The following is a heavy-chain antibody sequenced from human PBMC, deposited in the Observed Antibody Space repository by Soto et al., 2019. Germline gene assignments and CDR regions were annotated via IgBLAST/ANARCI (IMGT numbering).Heavy chain of an antibody. Sequence: KPSETLSLTCAVYGGSFSGYYWSWIRQPPGKGLEWIGEINHSGSTNYNPSLKSRVTISVDTSKNQFSLKLSSVTAADTAVYYCARAVDSSSRHFDYWGQGTLVTVSS. D-gene: IGHD6-6*01. CDR3: ARAVDSSSRHFDY. CDR1: GGSFSGYY. V-gene: IGHV4-34*01. J-gene: IGHJ4*02. CDR2: INHSGST.